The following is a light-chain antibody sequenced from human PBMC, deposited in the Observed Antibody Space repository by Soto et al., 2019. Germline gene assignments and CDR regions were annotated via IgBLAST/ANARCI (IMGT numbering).Light chain of an antibody. CDR3: QKYGSSGT. CDR1: QSVSNNY. Sequence: EIVLTQSPGTLSLSPGERATLSCRASQSVSNNYLAWYQQKPGQAPRLLIYSASNRATGIPDRFSGSGSGTDFTLTISRLGPEDFAVYYCQKYGSSGTFGQGTKVDIK. CDR2: SAS. V-gene: IGKV3-20*01. J-gene: IGKJ1*01.